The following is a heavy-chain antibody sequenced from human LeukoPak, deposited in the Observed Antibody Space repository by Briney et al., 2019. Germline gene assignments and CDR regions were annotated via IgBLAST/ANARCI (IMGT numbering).Heavy chain of an antibody. Sequence: ASVKVSCKASGYTFTGYYMHWVRQAPGQGLEWMGWINPNSGGTNYAQKFQGRVTMTRDTSISTAHMELSRLRSDDTAVYYCARDRVTMIVVDSKGFDYWGQGTLVTVSS. CDR1: GYTFTGYY. J-gene: IGHJ4*02. CDR2: INPNSGGT. D-gene: IGHD3-22*01. CDR3: ARDRVTMIVVDSKGFDY. V-gene: IGHV1-2*02.